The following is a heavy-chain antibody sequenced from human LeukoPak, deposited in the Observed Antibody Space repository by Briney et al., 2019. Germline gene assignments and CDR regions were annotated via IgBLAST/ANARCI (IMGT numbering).Heavy chain of an antibody. CDR2: ISWNSGSI. CDR3: AKDRYSSGWLIDY. Sequence: GGSLRLSCAASGFTFDDCAMHWVRQAPGKGLEWVSGISWNSGSIGYADSVKGRFTISRDNAKNSLYLQMNSLRAEDTALYYCAKDRYSSGWLIDYWGQGTLVTVSS. D-gene: IGHD6-19*01. V-gene: IGHV3-9*01. CDR1: GFTFDDCA. J-gene: IGHJ4*02.